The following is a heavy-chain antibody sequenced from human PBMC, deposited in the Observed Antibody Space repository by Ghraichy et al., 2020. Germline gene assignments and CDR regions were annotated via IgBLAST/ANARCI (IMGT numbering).Heavy chain of an antibody. D-gene: IGHD1-26*01. V-gene: IGHV4-4*07. J-gene: IGHJ5*02. Sequence: SQTLSLTCTVSGGSISGYYWSCIRQPAGKELEWIGRVYFSGSTNYNPSLKSRVTMSVDTSKNQFSLKLNSVTAADTAVYYCARGGYATSSGGSWFDPWGQGTLVTVSS. CDR3: ARGGYATSSGGSWFDP. CDR2: VYFSGST. CDR1: GGSISGYY.